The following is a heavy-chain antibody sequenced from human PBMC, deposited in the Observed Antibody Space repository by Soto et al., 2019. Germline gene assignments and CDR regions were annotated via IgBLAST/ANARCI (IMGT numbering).Heavy chain of an antibody. D-gene: IGHD2-8*01. V-gene: IGHV3-33*01. CDR1: GFTFRSHG. CDR3: VRWANFRASDS. CDR2: IWYDGSEK. J-gene: IGHJ5*02. Sequence: QSGGSLRLSCAASGFTFRSHGMHWVRQAPGKGLEWVAVIWYDGSEKYYADSVKGRFTISRDNSNNILYLQMDILRAEDTAVYYCVRWANFRASDSWGQGSRVTVSS.